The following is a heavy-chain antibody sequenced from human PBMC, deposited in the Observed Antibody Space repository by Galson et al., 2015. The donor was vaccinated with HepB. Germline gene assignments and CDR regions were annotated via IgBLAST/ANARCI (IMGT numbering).Heavy chain of an antibody. V-gene: IGHV1-18*01. CDR2: ISTYTGDT. J-gene: IGHJ5*02. Sequence: SVKVSCKGIGYPFTSYGIRWVRQVPGQGLEWMGYISTYTGDTHYAPDFQGRVTLTIDRGSSTAFMELGSLRPEDTAVYYCARDGIISNYLEVAFDPWGQGTLVTLSS. CDR3: ARDGIISNYLEVAFDP. CDR1: GYPFTSYG. D-gene: IGHD4-11*01.